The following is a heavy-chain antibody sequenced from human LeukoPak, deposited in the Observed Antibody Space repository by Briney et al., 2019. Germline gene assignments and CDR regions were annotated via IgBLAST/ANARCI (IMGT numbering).Heavy chain of an antibody. V-gene: IGHV4-39*07. Sequence: SETLSLTCTVSGGSISSSSYYWGWIRQPPGKGLEWIGSIYYTGSTYYNPSLKSRVTISVDTSKNQFSLKVTSVTAADTAVYYCARDTSPFDHWGQGTLVTVSS. CDR2: IYYTGST. CDR3: ARDTSPFDH. D-gene: IGHD3-16*01. J-gene: IGHJ4*02. CDR1: GGSISSSSYY.